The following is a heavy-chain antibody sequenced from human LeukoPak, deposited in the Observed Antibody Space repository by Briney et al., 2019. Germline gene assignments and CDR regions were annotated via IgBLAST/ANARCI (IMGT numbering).Heavy chain of an antibody. J-gene: IGHJ5*02. D-gene: IGHD6-19*01. Sequence: GESLQISCKGSGYSFTSYWIGWVRRMPGKGREWMGIIYPGDSDTRYSPSFQGQVTISADKSISTAYLQWSSLKASDTAMCCCARLFVGGSGSGAFGFDPWGQGTLVTVSS. CDR3: ARLFVGGSGSGAFGFDP. CDR2: IYPGDSDT. CDR1: GYSFTSYW. V-gene: IGHV5-51*01.